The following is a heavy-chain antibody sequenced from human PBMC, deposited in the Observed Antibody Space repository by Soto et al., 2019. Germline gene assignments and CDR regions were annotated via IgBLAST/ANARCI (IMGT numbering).Heavy chain of an antibody. D-gene: IGHD2-2*01. CDR2: IYYSGST. Sequence: SETLSLTSTVSGGSISSYDWSWIRQPPGKGLEWIGYIYYSGSTNYNPSLKSRVTISVDTSKNQLFLKLSSVTAADTAVYYCARPHCSSSNCPNWFDPWGQGTLVTVSS. CDR3: ARPHCSSSNCPNWFDP. J-gene: IGHJ5*02. V-gene: IGHV4-59*08. CDR1: GGSISSYD.